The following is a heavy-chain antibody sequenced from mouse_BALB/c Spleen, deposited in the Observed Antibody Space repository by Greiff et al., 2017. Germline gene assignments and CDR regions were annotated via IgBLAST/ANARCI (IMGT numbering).Heavy chain of an antibody. CDR3: ARDRPYAMDY. Sequence: DVKLQESGPGLVKPSQSLSLTCTVTGYSITSDYAWNWIRQFPGNQLEWMGYISYSGSTSYNPSLKSRISITRDTSKNQFFLQLNSVTTEDTATYYCARDRPYAMDYWGQGTSVTVSS. CDR1: GYSITSDYA. V-gene: IGHV3-2*02. J-gene: IGHJ4*01. CDR2: ISYSGST.